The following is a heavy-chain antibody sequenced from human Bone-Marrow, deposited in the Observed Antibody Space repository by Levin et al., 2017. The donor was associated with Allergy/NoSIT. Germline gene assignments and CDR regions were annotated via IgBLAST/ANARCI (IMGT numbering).Heavy chain of an antibody. D-gene: IGHD5-18*01. V-gene: IGHV1-46*01. Sequence: ASVKVSCKASGYTFTSYYMHWVRQAPGQGLEWMGIINPSGGSTSYAQKFQGRVTMTRDTSTSTVYMELSSLRSEDTAVYYCARGVCVDTAMKRMEDYGMDVWGQGTTVTVSS. CDR3: ARGVCVDTAMKRMEDYGMDV. J-gene: IGHJ6*02. CDR2: INPSGGST. CDR1: GYTFTSYY.